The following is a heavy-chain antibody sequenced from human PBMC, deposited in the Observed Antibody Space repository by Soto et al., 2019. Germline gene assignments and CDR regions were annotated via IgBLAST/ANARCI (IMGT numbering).Heavy chain of an antibody. CDR3: ARDQSIAAPHYYYYYGMDV. D-gene: IGHD6-13*01. V-gene: IGHV1-18*04. J-gene: IGHJ6*02. CDR1: GYTFTSYG. Sequence: ASVKVSCKASGYTFTSYGFSWVRQAPGQGLEGMGWISAYNGNTNYAQKLQGRVTMTTDTSTSTAYMELRSLRSDDTAVYYCARDQSIAAPHYYYYYGMDVWGQGTTVTVSS. CDR2: ISAYNGNT.